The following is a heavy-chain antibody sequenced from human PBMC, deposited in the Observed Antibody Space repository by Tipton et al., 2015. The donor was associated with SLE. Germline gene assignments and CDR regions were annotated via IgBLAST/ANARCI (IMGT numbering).Heavy chain of an antibody. D-gene: IGHD1-26*01. CDR2: IFPADSDT. CDR3: ARLREMDQFIAGVGSWFDP. Sequence: VQLVQSGAEVKKPGESLKISCKASGYTFANYWIGWVRQMPGKGLEWMGIIFPADSDTRYSPSFQGQVTISADKSVTTAYLQWNSLKTSDTAIYYCARLREMDQFIAGVGSWFDPWGQGTLVTVSS. CDR1: GYTFANYW. J-gene: IGHJ5*02. V-gene: IGHV5-51*03.